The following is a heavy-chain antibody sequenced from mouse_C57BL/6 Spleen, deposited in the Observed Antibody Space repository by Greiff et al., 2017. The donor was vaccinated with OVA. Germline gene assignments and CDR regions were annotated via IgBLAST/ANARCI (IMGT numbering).Heavy chain of an antibody. CDR3: ATTVVNYFDY. V-gene: IGHV1-50*01. CDR1: GYTFTSYW. Sequence: QVQLKQPGAELVKPGASVKLSCKASGYTFTSYWMQWVKQRPGQGLEWIGEIDPSDSYTNYNQKFKGKATLTVDTSYSTAYMQLSSLTSEDSAVYYCATTVVNYFDYWGQGTTLTVSS. D-gene: IGHD1-1*01. J-gene: IGHJ2*01. CDR2: IDPSDSYT.